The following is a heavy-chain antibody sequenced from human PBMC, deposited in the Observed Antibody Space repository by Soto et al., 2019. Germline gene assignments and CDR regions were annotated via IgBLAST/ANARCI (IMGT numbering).Heavy chain of an antibody. D-gene: IGHD6-19*01. CDR1: GFTFINYG. V-gene: IGHV3-30*18. CDR3: AKGSVGRITVAGPRGGYYYYGADV. Sequence: QVRLVESGGGVVQPGRSLRLSCAASGFTFINYGIHWVRQAPGKGLEWVAVISYDGTKKHYAGSVRGRFTISRDNSKNTLHLHMNSLRPEDTAVYYCAKGSVGRITVAGPRGGYYYYGADVWGQGTTVTVSS. CDR2: ISYDGTKK. J-gene: IGHJ6*02.